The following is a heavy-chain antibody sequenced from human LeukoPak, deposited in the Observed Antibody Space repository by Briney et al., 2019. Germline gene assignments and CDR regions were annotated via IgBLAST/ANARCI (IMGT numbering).Heavy chain of an antibody. V-gene: IGHV4-61*02. CDR1: GGSISSCSFY. D-gene: IGHD2-2*01. Sequence: SQTLSVTCIVSGGSISSCSFYWSWIRQPAGKGLEWIGRIYTSGSTNYNPSLKSRVTISVDTSKNQFSLKLSSVTAADTAVYYCARGQVVPVRGAFDIWGQGTMVTVSS. J-gene: IGHJ3*02. CDR2: IYTSGST. CDR3: ARGQVVPVRGAFDI.